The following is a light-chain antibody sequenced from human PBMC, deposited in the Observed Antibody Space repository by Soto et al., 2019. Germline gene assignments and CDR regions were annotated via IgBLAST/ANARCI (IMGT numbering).Light chain of an antibody. CDR3: QQYGYLGT. CDR2: DTS. V-gene: IGKV3-20*01. Sequence: EIVLTQSPGTLSLSPGERATLSCRTSQTLSSSFLAWCQQTPGQAPRLPIYDTSTRAIDIPDRFSGSGSGTDFTLTISRLEPEDFAVYYCQQYGYLGTFGQGTKVDI. J-gene: IGKJ1*01. CDR1: QTLSSSF.